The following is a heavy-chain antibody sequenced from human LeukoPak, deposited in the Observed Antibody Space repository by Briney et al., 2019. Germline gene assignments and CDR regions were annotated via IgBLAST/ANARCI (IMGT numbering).Heavy chain of an antibody. CDR3: AKDVYYYASGSPFDY. CDR2: ISWNSGYI. Sequence: GGSLRLSCAASGFTFDDYAIHWVRQAPGKGLEWVSGISWNSGYIGYADSVKGRFTISRDNAKNSLYLQMNSLRSEDTALYYCAKDVYYYASGSPFDYWGQRTLVTVSS. V-gene: IGHV3-9*01. CDR1: GFTFDDYA. D-gene: IGHD3-10*01. J-gene: IGHJ4*02.